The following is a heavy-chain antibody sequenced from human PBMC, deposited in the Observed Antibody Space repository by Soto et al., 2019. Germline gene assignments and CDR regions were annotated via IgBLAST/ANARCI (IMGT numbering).Heavy chain of an antibody. D-gene: IGHD3-3*01. CDR1: GQTFNRYW. CDR3: VRKNFDSWSFDFSGMDV. J-gene: IGHJ6*02. CDR2: IKQDGSEE. Sequence: GGSLRLSCVASGQTFNRYWMSWVRQAPGKGLEWVANIKQDGSEEYYVDSVKGRFTISRDNAKKSLYLQMNSLRAEDTAMYYCVRKNFDSWSFDFSGMDVWGQGTAVTVSS. V-gene: IGHV3-7*03.